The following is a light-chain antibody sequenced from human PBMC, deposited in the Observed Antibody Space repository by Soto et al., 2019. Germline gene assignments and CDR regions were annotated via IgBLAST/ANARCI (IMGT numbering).Light chain of an antibody. CDR2: KAS. V-gene: IGKV1-5*03. J-gene: IGKJ5*01. CDR3: QQFHSFTIT. Sequence: DIQMTQSPSTLSSSLGDRVTITCRARQTVSRFLAWYQQKPGKAPHLLIEKASTLESGVPSRFSGSGSGTDFTLTINSLKHEDYATYYCQQFHSFTITFGQGTQLEIK. CDR1: QTVSRF.